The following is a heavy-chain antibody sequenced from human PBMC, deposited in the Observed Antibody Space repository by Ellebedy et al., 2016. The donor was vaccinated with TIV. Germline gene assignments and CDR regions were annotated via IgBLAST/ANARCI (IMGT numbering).Heavy chain of an antibody. D-gene: IGHD2-2*01. Sequence: PGGSLRLSCAASGFTFDDYAMHWVRQAPGKGLEWVSSISWNSGSIGYADSVKGRFTISRDNAKNSLYLQMNSLRAEDTALYYCAKEAGDRCSSTTCYYDYHMDVWGKGTTVTVSS. CDR1: GFTFDDYA. J-gene: IGHJ6*03. CDR2: ISWNSGSI. V-gene: IGHV3-9*01. CDR3: AKEAGDRCSSTTCYYDYHMDV.